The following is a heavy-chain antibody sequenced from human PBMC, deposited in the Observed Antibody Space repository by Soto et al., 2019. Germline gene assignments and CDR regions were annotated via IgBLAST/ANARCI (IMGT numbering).Heavy chain of an antibody. V-gene: IGHV5-10-1*01. J-gene: IGHJ4*02. CDR3: ARQYYDSSGYLDY. Sequence: ESLKISCKCSGYSFTSYWISWVRQMPGKGLEWMGRIDPSDSYTNYSPSFQGHVTISADKSISTAYLQWSSLKASDTAMYYCARQYYDSSGYLDYWGQGTLVTVSS. CDR1: GYSFTSYW. D-gene: IGHD3-22*01. CDR2: IDPSDSYT.